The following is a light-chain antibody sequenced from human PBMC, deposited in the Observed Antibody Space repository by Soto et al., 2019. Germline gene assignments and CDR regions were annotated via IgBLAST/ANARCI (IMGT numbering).Light chain of an antibody. CDR1: SNDVAGYNY. CDR3: CSFAGSYYL. CDR2: DVH. J-gene: IGLJ1*01. V-gene: IGLV2-11*01. Sequence: QSVLTQPRSVSGSPGQSVAISCTGTSNDVAGYNYVTWYQQHPGKAPKLLIFDVHKRPSGVPDRFSGSKSGNTASLTISGLQAEDEADYYCCSFAGSYYLFGLGTKVTVL.